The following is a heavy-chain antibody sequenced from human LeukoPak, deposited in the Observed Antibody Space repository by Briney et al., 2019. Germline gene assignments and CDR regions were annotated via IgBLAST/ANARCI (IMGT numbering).Heavy chain of an antibody. Sequence: SDTLSLTCTLSGDSIISYYWSWIRHPPGKELEWVRSIYYSGITNYNPSLKTRLTISVHTSKNQFSLKLSSVNAADTAVYYCARLGRQSTGWYFDYWGQGTLVTVSS. V-gene: IGHV4-59*08. D-gene: IGHD6-19*01. CDR3: ARLGRQSTGWYFDY. J-gene: IGHJ4*02. CDR2: IYYSGIT. CDR1: GDSIISYY.